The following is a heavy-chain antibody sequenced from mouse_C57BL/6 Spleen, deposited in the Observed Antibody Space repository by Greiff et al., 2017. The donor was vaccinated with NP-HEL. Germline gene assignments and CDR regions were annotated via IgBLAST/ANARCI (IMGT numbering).Heavy chain of an antibody. CDR3: ARDDGYSNYFDY. CDR1: GYAFSSSW. J-gene: IGHJ2*01. Sequence: VQLQQSGPELVKPGASVKISCKASGYAFSSSWMNWVKQRPGKGLEWIGRIYPGDGDTNYNGKFKGKATLTADKSSSTAYMQLSSLTSEDSAVYFCARDDGYSNYFDYWGQGTTLTVSS. V-gene: IGHV1-82*01. CDR2: IYPGDGDT. D-gene: IGHD2-5*01.